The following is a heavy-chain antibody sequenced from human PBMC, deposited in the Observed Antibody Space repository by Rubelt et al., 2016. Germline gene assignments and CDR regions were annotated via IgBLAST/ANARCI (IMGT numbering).Heavy chain of an antibody. D-gene: IGHD6-13*01. CDR1: GGSFSGYY. J-gene: IGHJ5*02. CDR3: ARGRAAAGRGNWFDP. Sequence: QVQLQQWGAGLLKPSETLSLTCAVYGGSFSGYYWSWIRQPPGKGLEWIGEINHSGSTNYNPSRKRRLTIAVDTSKNQCSLKRSAGTAADRAVYYCARGRAAAGRGNWFDPWGQGTLVTVSS. CDR2: INHSGST. V-gene: IGHV4-34*01.